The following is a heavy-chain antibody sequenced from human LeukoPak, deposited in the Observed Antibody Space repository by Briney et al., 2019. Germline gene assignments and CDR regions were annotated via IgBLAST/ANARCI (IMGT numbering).Heavy chain of an antibody. J-gene: IGHJ4*02. D-gene: IGHD6-19*01. CDR2: ISAYNGNT. V-gene: IGHV1-18*01. CDR3: ARDFRQYSSGWSLNY. Sequence: ASVKVSCKASGYTFTSYGISWVRQAPGQGLEWMGWISAYNGNTNYAQKLQGRVTMTTDTSTSTAYMELRSLRSDDTAVYYCARDFRQYSSGWSLNYWGQGTLVTVSS. CDR1: GYTFTSYG.